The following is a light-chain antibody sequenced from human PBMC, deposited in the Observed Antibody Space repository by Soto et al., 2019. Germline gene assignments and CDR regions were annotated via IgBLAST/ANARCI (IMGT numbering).Light chain of an antibody. Sequence: QSVLTQPASVSGSLGQSITISCTGTTRDIAGYNYISWYQQLPGKAPKLMIYQVTDRPSGVSNRFSGSKSGNTASLTISGLQAEDEAEYYCSSYTNINTRACVFGTGTKLTVL. CDR1: TRDIAGYNY. J-gene: IGLJ1*01. V-gene: IGLV2-14*01. CDR3: SSYTNINTRACV. CDR2: QVT.